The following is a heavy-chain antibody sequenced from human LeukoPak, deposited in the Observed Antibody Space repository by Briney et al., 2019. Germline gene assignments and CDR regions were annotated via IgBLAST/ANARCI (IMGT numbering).Heavy chain of an antibody. D-gene: IGHD3-22*01. J-gene: IGHJ4*02. Sequence: ASVKVSCKASGYTFTSYYMHWVRQAPGQGLEWMGLINPTGGSTGYAQKFQGRVTMTRDMSTSTDYMELSSLRSEDTAIYYCAREDYDSSGYDYWGQGTLVTVSS. V-gene: IGHV1-46*01. CDR2: INPTGGST. CDR3: AREDYDSSGYDY. CDR1: GYTFTSYY.